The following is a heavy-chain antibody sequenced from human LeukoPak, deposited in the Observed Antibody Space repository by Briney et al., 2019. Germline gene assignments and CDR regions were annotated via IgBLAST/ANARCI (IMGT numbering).Heavy chain of an antibody. D-gene: IGHD6-19*01. J-gene: IGHJ4*02. CDR1: GGSVTSGGYA. CDR3: VRGDYSSGWHLDY. V-gene: IGHV4-30-4*07. CDR2: IYYRGMT. Sequence: SETLSLTRAVSGGSVTSGGYAWSWVRQPPGKGLEWIGYIYYRGMTYFNPSLKSRVSISVDTSKNQFSLKLTSVTVADTAVYYCVRGDYSSGWHLDYWGQGTLVTVSS.